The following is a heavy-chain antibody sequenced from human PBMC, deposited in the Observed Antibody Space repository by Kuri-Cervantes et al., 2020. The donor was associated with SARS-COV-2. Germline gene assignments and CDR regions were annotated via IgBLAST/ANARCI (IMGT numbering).Heavy chain of an antibody. J-gene: IGHJ5*02. CDR3: ARGAYWFDP. CDR2: IYYSGST. V-gene: IGHV4-59*01. Sequence: ESLKISCAASGFTFDDYAMHWVRQPPGKGLEWIGYIYYSGSTNYNPSLKSRVTISVDTSKNQFSLKLSSVTAADTAVYYCARGAYWFDPWGQGTLVTVSS. CDR1: GFTFDDYA.